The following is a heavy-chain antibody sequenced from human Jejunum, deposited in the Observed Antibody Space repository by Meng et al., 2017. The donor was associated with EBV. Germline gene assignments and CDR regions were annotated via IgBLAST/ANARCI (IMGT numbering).Heavy chain of an antibody. CDR2: ISYDGSNK. CDR1: GFTFSVHG. J-gene: IGHJ4*02. CDR3: AKVLIADAGIFDS. V-gene: IGHV3-30*18. D-gene: IGHD6-13*01. Sequence: QVQLVESGXGVVQPXRSLRLXCAASGFTFSVHGMHWVRQAPGKGLEWVADISYDGSNKHYADSVKGRFTVSRDNSKNTLYLQMNSLRAEDTAVYFCAKVLIADAGIFDSWGQGTLVTVSS.